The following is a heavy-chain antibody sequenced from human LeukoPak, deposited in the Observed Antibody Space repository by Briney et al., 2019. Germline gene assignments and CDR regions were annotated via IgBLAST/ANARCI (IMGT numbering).Heavy chain of an antibody. J-gene: IGHJ4*02. CDR1: GFSLSTSGGG. D-gene: IGHD6-6*01. CDR2: IYWNDDK. V-gene: IGHV2-5*01. CDR3: AHRVSISPSLRVDY. Sequence: SGPTLLNPTPTLTLTCTFSGFSLSTSGGGVGWIRQPPGKALEWLSLIYWNDDKRYSPSLKSRLTITKDTSKNQVVLTMTNMDPVDTATYYCAHRVSISPSLRVDYWGQGTLVTVSS.